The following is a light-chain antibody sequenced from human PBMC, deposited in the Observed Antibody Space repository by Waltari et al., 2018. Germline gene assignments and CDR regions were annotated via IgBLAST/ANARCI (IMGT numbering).Light chain of an antibody. J-gene: IGKJ1*01. CDR3: IQYSNWYRT. CDR1: QRITTN. V-gene: IGKV3-15*01. Sequence: IVMTQSPATLPVSPGETATLSCRANQRITTNLAWFQQKPGQAPRLLIYDASSRATGIPDRFSGGGSGTDFTLTISSLQSADFAVYYCIQYSNWYRTFGPGTKVEIK. CDR2: DAS.